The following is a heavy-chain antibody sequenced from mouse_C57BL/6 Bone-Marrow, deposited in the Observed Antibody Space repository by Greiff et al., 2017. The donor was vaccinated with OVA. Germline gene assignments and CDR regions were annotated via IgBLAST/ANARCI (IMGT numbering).Heavy chain of an antibody. CDR1: GYTFTDYY. CDR2: INPNNGGT. D-gene: IGHD2-5*01. J-gene: IGHJ4*01. V-gene: IGHV1-26*01. Sequence: VQLQQSGPELVKPGASVKISCKASGYTFTDYYMNWVKQSHGKSLEWIGDINPNNGGTSYNQKFKGKATLTVDKSSSTAYMELRSLTSEDSAVYYCARDYSKSYAMDYWGQGTSVTVSS. CDR3: ARDYSKSYAMDY.